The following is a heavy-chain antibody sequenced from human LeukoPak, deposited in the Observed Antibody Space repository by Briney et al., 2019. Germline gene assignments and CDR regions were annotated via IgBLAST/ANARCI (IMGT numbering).Heavy chain of an antibody. CDR1: GGSISSSSYY. D-gene: IGHD5-18*01. V-gene: IGHV4-39*01. CDR2: IYYSGST. Sequence: SETLSLTCNVSGGSISSSSYYWGWLRQPPGTGLEWIGSIYYSGSTYYNPSLQSRVTISVDTSKNQLSLKLSSVTAADTAVYYCARHGYGYSYGYGPYDYWGQGILVTVSS. J-gene: IGHJ4*02. CDR3: ARHGYGYSYGYGPYDY.